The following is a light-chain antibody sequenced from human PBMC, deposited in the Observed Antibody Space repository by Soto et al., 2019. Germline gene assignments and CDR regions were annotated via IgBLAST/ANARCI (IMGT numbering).Light chain of an antibody. CDR2: AAS. J-gene: IGKJ1*01. CDR1: QSISSY. V-gene: IGKV1-39*01. Sequence: QMTRSPSSLSASVVDRVTITCSASQSISSYLNWYQQKPGKAPNLLIYAASSLQSGVPSRFSGSVSGTDFTLTISSLQPEDFATYYCQQSYSTPPWTFGQGTKVDIK. CDR3: QQSYSTPPWT.